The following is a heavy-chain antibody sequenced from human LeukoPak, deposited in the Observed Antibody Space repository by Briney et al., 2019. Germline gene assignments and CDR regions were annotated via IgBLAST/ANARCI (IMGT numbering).Heavy chain of an antibody. D-gene: IGHD3-10*01. CDR3: AREGSTSGTNWFDP. V-gene: IGHV4-38-2*02. CDR2: IYHSGST. CDR1: DYSITSDYY. Sequence: SETLSLTCAVSDYSITSDYYWGWIRPPPGKGLEWIGSIYHSGSTYYNPSLKSRVTISVDTSKNQFSLKLTSVTAADTAVYYCAREGSTSGTNWFDPWGQGTLVTVSS. J-gene: IGHJ5*02.